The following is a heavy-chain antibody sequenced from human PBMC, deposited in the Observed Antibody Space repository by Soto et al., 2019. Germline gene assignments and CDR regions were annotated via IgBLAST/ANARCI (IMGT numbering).Heavy chain of an antibody. CDR3: ARPRGYSYGYSDY. D-gene: IGHD5-18*01. CDR1: GFTFSSYS. CDR2: ISNSGDTV. V-gene: IGHV3-48*01. Sequence: EVQLVESGGGLVQPGGSLRLSCAASGFTFSSYSMNWVRQALGKGLEWVSYISNSGDTVYYADSVKGRFTISRDNAKNSLYLQMNSLRAEDTAVYYCARPRGYSYGYSDYWGQGTLVTVSS. J-gene: IGHJ4*02.